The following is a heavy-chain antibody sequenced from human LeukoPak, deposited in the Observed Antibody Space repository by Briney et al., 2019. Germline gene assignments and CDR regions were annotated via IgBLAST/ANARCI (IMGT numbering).Heavy chain of an antibody. Sequence: AGGSLRLSCAASGFTFSSYAMSWVRQARGEGVGWVSSISDSGDTTYYADSVKGRFTISRDTTKNSLYLQMNSLRAEDTAVYYCARGSDYYGSGSHFDYWGQGTLVTVSS. CDR2: ISDSGDTT. D-gene: IGHD3-10*01. CDR1: GFTFSSYA. J-gene: IGHJ4*02. V-gene: IGHV3-23*01. CDR3: ARGSDYYGSGSHFDY.